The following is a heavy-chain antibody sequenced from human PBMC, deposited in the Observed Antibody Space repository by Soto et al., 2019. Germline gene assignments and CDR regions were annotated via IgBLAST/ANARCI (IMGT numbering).Heavy chain of an antibody. V-gene: IGHV5-51*01. Sequence: XSLRIACKGSGXNVAGYGIAWVRQMPGKGLELMGIIYPSDSDTRYRPSFQGQVTISADKSISSAYLQWSSLRASDNAMYYCARGGVSTRTFDYWGQGTPGTVSS. CDR3: ARGGVSTRTFDY. J-gene: IGHJ4*02. CDR1: GXNVAGYG. CDR2: IYPSDSDT. D-gene: IGHD3-3*01.